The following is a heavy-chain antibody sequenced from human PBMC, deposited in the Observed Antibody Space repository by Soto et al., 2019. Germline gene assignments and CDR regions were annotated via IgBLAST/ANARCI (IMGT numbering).Heavy chain of an antibody. CDR2: INHSGST. CDR1: GGSFSGYY. V-gene: IGHV4-34*01. Sequence: PSETLSLTCAVYGGSFSGYYWSWIRQPPGKGLEWIGEINHSGSTNYNPSLKSRVTISVDTSKNQFSLKLSSVTAADTAVYYCARAQGLWFGELLIGNWFDPWGQGTLVT. J-gene: IGHJ5*02. D-gene: IGHD3-10*01. CDR3: ARAQGLWFGELLIGNWFDP.